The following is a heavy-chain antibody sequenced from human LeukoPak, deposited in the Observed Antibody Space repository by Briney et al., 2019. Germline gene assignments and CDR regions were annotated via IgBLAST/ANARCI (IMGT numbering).Heavy chain of an antibody. J-gene: IGHJ4*02. D-gene: IGHD3-22*01. CDR3: ARADSTGYWLDY. CDR1: GFTFSSHY. V-gene: IGHV3-74*01. Sequence: GGSLRLSCAASGFTFSSHYMHWVRQAPGKGLEWVSRINTDGSTTTSADSVKGRFTISRDNSKNTLYLQMNSLRAEDTAVYYCARADSTGYWLDYWGQGTLVTVSS. CDR2: INTDGSTT.